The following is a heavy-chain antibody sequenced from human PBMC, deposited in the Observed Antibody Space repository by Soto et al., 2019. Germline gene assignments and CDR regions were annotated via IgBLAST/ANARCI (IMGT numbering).Heavy chain of an antibody. D-gene: IGHD6-19*01. V-gene: IGHV1-46*01. Sequence: QVDLVQSGAEVKKPGASVTISCKASGSAITRYYIHWVRQAPGRGLGWMGIINPGGGSARYAQKFQYRVAIDKDTSTGTVYMDLRSLRTEDTAVYYCARDTSGWSLNGLDVWGQGTTVNVSS. CDR3: ARDTSGWSLNGLDV. CDR1: GSAITRYY. CDR2: INPGGGSA. J-gene: IGHJ6*02.